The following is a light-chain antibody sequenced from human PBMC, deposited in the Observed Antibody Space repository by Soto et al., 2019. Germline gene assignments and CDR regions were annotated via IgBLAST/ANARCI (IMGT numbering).Light chain of an antibody. CDR3: QQYDNSFFT. Sequence: DIQITQSPAPLSATVGDRVTITCRASQNIDTALAWHQQKPGQAPKPLIYKASSLDSGVPSRFSGSGSGTEFTLTISSLQPDDVATYYCQQYDNSFFTFGPGTTVDLK. J-gene: IGKJ3*01. V-gene: IGKV1-5*03. CDR2: KAS. CDR1: QNIDTA.